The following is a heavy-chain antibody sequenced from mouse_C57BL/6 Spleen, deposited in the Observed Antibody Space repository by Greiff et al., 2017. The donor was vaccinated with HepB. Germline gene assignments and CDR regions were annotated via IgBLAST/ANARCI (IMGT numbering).Heavy chain of an antibody. D-gene: IGHD1-1*01. CDR1: GYTFTSYG. J-gene: IGHJ3*01. CDR2: IYPRSGNT. V-gene: IGHV1-81*01. Sequence: VQLQQSGAELARPGASVKLSCKASGYTFTSYGISWVKQRTGQGLEWIGEIYPRSGNTYYNEKFKGKATLTADKSSSTAYMELRSLTSEDSAVYFCARSGANYYGSSYWFAYWGQGTLVTVSA. CDR3: ARSGANYYGSSYWFAY.